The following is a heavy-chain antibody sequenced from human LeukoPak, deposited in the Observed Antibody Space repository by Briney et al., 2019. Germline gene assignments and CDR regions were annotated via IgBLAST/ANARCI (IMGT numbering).Heavy chain of an antibody. CDR2: ISSGSSRI. D-gene: IGHD3-22*01. CDR1: GFAFSSYS. Sequence: GGSLRLSCAASGFAFSSYSMHWVRQAPGKGLEWVSYISSGSSRIYYADSVKGRFTISRDNAKNSLYLQMNSLRDEDTAVYYCARDCGRSGYPHYYPYYYMDIWGTGTTVT. V-gene: IGHV3-48*02. J-gene: IGHJ6*03. CDR3: ARDCGRSGYPHYYPYYYMDI.